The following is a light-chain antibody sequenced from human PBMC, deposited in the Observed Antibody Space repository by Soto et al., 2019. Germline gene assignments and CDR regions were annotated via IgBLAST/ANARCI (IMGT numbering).Light chain of an antibody. CDR2: EGI. J-gene: IGLJ1*01. Sequence: SVLTQPASVSGSPGQSITISCSGTSSNIGGYNVVSWYQQHPGKAPEVIVYEGIKRPSGVSDRFSGSTSGSTASLTISGLQAEDEAEYYCCSYVGATTYVFGSGTKVTVL. CDR3: CSYVGATTYV. CDR1: SSNIGGYNV. V-gene: IGLV2-23*01.